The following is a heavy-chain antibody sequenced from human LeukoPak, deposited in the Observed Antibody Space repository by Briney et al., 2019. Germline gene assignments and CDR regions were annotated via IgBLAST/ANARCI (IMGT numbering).Heavy chain of an antibody. D-gene: IGHD3-16*01. Sequence: ASVKVSCKASGYIFPNYGISWVRQAPGQGPEWLGWISAYNGNANYAQKLQGRVTLTTDSATTTAYMELRSLRSEGTAIYYCSRAGGVAVAGDYWGQGTLVSVSS. J-gene: IGHJ4*02. CDR2: ISAYNGNA. CDR1: GYIFPNYG. CDR3: SRAGGVAVAGDY. V-gene: IGHV1-18*01.